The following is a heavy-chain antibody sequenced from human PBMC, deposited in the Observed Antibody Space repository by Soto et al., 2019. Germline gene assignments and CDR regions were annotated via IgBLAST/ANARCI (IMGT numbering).Heavy chain of an antibody. D-gene: IGHD3-16*02. Sequence: SETLSLTCTVSGGSISSYYWSWIRQPPGKGLEWIGYIYYSGSTNYNPSLKSRVTISVDTSKNQFSLKLSSVTAADTAVYYCARAGGRPDYDYIWGSYRFPGPTDWFDPWGQGTLVTVSS. J-gene: IGHJ5*02. CDR2: IYYSGST. CDR1: GGSISSYY. V-gene: IGHV4-59*01. CDR3: ARAGGRPDYDYIWGSYRFPGPTDWFDP.